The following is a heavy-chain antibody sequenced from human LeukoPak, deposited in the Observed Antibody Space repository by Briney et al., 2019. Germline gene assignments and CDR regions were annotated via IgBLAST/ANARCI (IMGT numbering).Heavy chain of an antibody. CDR1: GGTFISYA. Sequence: SVKVSCKASGGTFISYAISWVRQAPGQGLEWMGGIIPIFGTANYAQKFQGRVTITADKSTSTAYMELSSLRSEDTAVYYCAASLGDWYFVLWGGGSLVTVSS. CDR3: AASLGDWYFVL. V-gene: IGHV1-69*06. D-gene: IGHD2-21*01. CDR2: IIPIFGTA. J-gene: IGHJ2*01.